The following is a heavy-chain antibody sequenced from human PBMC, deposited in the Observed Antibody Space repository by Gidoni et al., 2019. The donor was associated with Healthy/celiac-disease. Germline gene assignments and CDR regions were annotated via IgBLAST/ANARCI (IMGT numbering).Heavy chain of an antibody. Sequence: QVQLQESGPGLVKPSQTLSLTCTVSGCSISSGGYYWSWIRQHPGKGLEWIGYIYYSGSTYYNPSPKSRVTISVDTSKNQFSLKLSSVTAADTAVYYCARGKFGNKYYFDYWGQGTLVTVSS. V-gene: IGHV4-31*03. J-gene: IGHJ4*02. CDR3: ARGKFGNKYYFDY. CDR1: GCSISSGGYY. CDR2: IYYSGST. D-gene: IGHD3-10*01.